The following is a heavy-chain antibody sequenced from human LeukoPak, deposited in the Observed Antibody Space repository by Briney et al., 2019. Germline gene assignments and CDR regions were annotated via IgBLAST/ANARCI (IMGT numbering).Heavy chain of an antibody. CDR1: GYTFTSYG. V-gene: IGHV1-18*01. CDR2: ISAYNGNT. Sequence: ASVKVSCKASGYTFTSYGISWVRQAPGQGLEWMGWISAYNGNTNYAQKLQGRVTMTTDTSTSTAYMELRSLRSEDTAVYYCARHSSSTYYYYMDVWGKGTTVTVSS. CDR3: ARHSSSTYYYYMDV. D-gene: IGHD6-6*01. J-gene: IGHJ6*03.